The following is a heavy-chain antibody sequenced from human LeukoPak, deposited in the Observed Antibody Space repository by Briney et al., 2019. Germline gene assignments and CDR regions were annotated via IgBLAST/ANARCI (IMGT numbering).Heavy chain of an antibody. V-gene: IGHV3-23*01. D-gene: IGHD2-2*01. CDR3: AKRNTIQSRRAYFDY. CDR2: ISGSGGGT. J-gene: IGHJ4*02. CDR1: GFTFTSYA. Sequence: GGSLRLSCAASGFTFTSYAMSWVRQAPGKGLEWVSSISGSGGGTFYADSVKGRFTISRDNSKNTLYLQMNSLRAEDTAVYYCAKRNTIQSRRAYFDYWGQGTLVTVSS.